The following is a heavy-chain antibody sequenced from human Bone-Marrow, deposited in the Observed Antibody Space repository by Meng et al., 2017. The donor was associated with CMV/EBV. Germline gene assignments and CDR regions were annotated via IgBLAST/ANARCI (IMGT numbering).Heavy chain of an antibody. J-gene: IGHJ3*02. CDR2: IYYSGST. CDR1: GGSISSYY. CDR3: ARDLRIGAFDI. D-gene: IGHD2/OR15-2a*01. V-gene: IGHV4-59*01. Sequence: SETLSLTCTVSGGSISSYYWSWIRQPPGKGLEWIGYIYYSGSTNYNPSLKSRVTISVDTSKNQFSLKLSSVTAADTAVYYCARDLRIGAFDIWGQGKKVTVSS.